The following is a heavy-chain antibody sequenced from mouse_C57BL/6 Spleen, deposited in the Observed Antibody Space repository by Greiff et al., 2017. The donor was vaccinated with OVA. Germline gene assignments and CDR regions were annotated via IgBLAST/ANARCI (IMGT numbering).Heavy chain of an antibody. Sequence: EVMLVESGGGLVKPGGSLKLSCAASGFTFSSYAMSWVRQTPEKRLEWVATISDGGSYTYYPDNVKGRFTISRDNAKNNLYLQMSHLKSEDTAMYYCARYYYGSSYFAYWGKGTLVIVS. D-gene: IGHD1-1*01. CDR1: GFTFSSYA. J-gene: IGHJ3*01. V-gene: IGHV5-4*03. CDR3: ARYYYGSSYFAY. CDR2: ISDGGSYT.